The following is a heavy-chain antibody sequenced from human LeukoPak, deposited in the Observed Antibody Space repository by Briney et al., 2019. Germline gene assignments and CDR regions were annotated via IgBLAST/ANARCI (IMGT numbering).Heavy chain of an antibody. CDR2: INHSGST. J-gene: IGHJ4*02. CDR3: AKERGATEGGLAY. Sequence: PSETLSLTCAVYGGSFSGYYWSWIRQPPGKGLEWIGEINHSGSTNYNPSLKSRVTISVDTSKNQFSLKLSSVTAADTAVYYCAKERGATEGGLAYGGQGTLVTVS. CDR1: GGSFSGYY. D-gene: IGHD1-26*01. V-gene: IGHV4-34*01.